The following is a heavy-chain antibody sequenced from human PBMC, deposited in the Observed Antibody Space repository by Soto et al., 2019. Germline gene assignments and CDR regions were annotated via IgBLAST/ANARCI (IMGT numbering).Heavy chain of an antibody. J-gene: IGHJ6*02. D-gene: IGHD6-25*01. CDR1: GYTLTELS. CDR2: FDPEDGET. Sequence: ASVKVSCKVSGYTLTELSMHWVRQAPGKGLEWMGGFDPEDGETIYAQKFQGRVTMTEDTSTDTAYMELSSLRSEDTAVYYCATDTSSSGWHYYYYGMDVWGQGTTVTVSS. CDR3: ATDTSSSGWHYYYYGMDV. V-gene: IGHV1-24*01.